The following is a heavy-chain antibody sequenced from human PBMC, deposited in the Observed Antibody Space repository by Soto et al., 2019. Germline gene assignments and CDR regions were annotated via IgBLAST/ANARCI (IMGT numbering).Heavy chain of an antibody. V-gene: IGHV3-23*01. J-gene: IGHJ4*02. Sequence: GSLRLSCAASGFTFSSYAMSWVRQAPGKGLEWVSAISGSGGSTYYADSVKGRFTISRDNSKNTLYLQMNSLRAEDTAVYYCAKARVDIVATIQDYWGQGTLVTVSS. CDR1: GFTFSSYA. CDR2: ISGSGGST. CDR3: AKARVDIVATIQDY. D-gene: IGHD5-12*01.